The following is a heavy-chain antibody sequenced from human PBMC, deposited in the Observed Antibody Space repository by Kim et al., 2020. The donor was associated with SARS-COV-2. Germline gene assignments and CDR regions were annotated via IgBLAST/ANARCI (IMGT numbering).Heavy chain of an antibody. CDR3: ARGGGSYYSV. V-gene: IGHV3-7*01. J-gene: IGHJ4*02. D-gene: IGHD1-26*01. Sequence: RDKREVESVKCRFTISRDNTERSLSLQMNSMRVEDTAVYYCARGGGSYYSVWGRGTLVTVSS. CDR2: RDK.